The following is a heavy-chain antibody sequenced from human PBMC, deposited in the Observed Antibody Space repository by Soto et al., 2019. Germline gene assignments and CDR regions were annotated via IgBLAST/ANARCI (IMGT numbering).Heavy chain of an antibody. D-gene: IGHD3-3*01. CDR3: AREQSPRITIFGVVTQYYYYGMDV. V-gene: IGHV3-48*03. Sequence: PGGSLRLSCAASGFTFSSYEMNWVRQAPGKGLEWVSYISSSGSTIYYADSVKGRFTISRDNAKNSLYLQMNSLRAEDTAVYYCAREQSPRITIFGVVTQYYYYGMDVWGQGTTVTVSS. CDR1: GFTFSSYE. CDR2: ISSSGSTI. J-gene: IGHJ6*02.